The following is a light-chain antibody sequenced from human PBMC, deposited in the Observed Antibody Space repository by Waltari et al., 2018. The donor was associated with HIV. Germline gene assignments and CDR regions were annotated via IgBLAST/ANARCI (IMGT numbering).Light chain of an antibody. CDR1: QSVRND. V-gene: IGKV3-15*01. CDR2: GTT. CDR3: QQYNHWPLT. J-gene: IGKJ4*01. Sequence: PGVRVTLSCRASQSVRNDLAWHQQKPGQAPRLRIYGTTSRATGIPVRFSGGGPGTEFTLTITSLQSEDCAVYYCQQYNHWPLTFGRGTKVEIK.